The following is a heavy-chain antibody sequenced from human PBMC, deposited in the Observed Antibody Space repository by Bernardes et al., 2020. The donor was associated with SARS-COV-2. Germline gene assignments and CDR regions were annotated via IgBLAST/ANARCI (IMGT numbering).Heavy chain of an antibody. CDR1: GGSISSYY. CDR2: IYYSGST. CDR3: ARRRVATYYFDY. Sequence: SETLSLTCTVSGGSISSYYWNWIRQPPGKGLEWIAYIYYSGSTNYKPSLKSRVTMSVDTSKNQFYLKLRSVAAADTAVYYCARRRVATYYFDYWGLGTPVTVSS. V-gene: IGHV4-59*08. J-gene: IGHJ4*02. D-gene: IGHD5-12*01.